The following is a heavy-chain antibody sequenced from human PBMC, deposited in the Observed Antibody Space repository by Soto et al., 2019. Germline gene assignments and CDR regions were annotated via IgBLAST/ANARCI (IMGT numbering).Heavy chain of an antibody. Sequence: QVQLVQSGAEVKKPGSSVKVSCKASGGTFSSYAISWVRQAPGQGLEWMGGIIPIFGTANYAQKFQGRVTITADESTSTAYMELSRLSSEDTAVYYCASHSGIKYYYYYGRDVWGQGTTVTVSS. CDR3: ASHSGIKYYYYYGRDV. J-gene: IGHJ6*02. D-gene: IGHD3-10*01. CDR2: IIPIFGTA. V-gene: IGHV1-69*01. CDR1: GGTFSSYA.